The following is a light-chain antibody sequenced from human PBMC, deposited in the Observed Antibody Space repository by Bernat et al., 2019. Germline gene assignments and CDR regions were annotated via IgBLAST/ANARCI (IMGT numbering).Light chain of an antibody. J-gene: IGKJ5*01. CDR3: QKYGTSPIT. CDR1: QSVSSTD. Sequence: EIVLTQSPGTLSLSPGERATLSCRASQSVSSTDLAWYQQKPGQAPRLLIHGASSRATGIPDRFSGSGSGTDFTLTISRLEPEDFVVYYCQKYGTSPITFGQGTRLEIK. CDR2: GAS. V-gene: IGKV3-20*01.